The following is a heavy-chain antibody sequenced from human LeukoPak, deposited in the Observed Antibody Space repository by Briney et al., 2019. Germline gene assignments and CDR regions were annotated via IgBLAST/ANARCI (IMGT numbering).Heavy chain of an antibody. CDR3: AEWSNWYVDL. Sequence: GCLRISCAASGVTICTYWVKGGRQAAGGKVEGVANMKQDGSEKYYVDSVRGGYTLTRSSAKNSLYLHMNRLRAEDTAVYARAEWSNWYVDLWGRGTLGTVSS. J-gene: IGHJ2*01. V-gene: IGHV3-7*03. CDR1: GVTICTYW. D-gene: IGHD3-3*01. CDR2: MKQDGSEK.